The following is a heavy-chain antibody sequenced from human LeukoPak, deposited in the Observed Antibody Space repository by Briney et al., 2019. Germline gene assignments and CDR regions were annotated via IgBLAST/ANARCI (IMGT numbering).Heavy chain of an antibody. CDR3: ARADFGSSSSVFGDY. CDR1: GFTFSSYS. Sequence: GGSLRLSCAASGFTFSSYSMNWVRQAPGKGLEWVSSISSSSSYIYYADSVKGRFTISRDNAKNSLYLQMNSLRAEDTAVYYCARADFGSSSSVFGDYWGQGTLVTVSS. V-gene: IGHV3-21*01. CDR2: ISSSSSYI. J-gene: IGHJ4*02. D-gene: IGHD6-6*01.